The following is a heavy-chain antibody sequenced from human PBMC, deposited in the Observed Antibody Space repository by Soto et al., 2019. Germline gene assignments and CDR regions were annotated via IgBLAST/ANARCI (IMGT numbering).Heavy chain of an antibody. J-gene: IGHJ4*02. CDR3: ARDLAYGDYGGLFDY. Sequence: QVQLVESGGGVVQPGRSLRLSCAASGFTFSSYAMHWVRQAPGKGLEWVAVISYDGSNKYYADSVKGRFTISRDNSKNTLYLQMNRLRAEDTAVYYCARDLAYGDYGGLFDYWGQGTLVTVSS. D-gene: IGHD4-17*01. CDR1: GFTFSSYA. V-gene: IGHV3-30-3*01. CDR2: ISYDGSNK.